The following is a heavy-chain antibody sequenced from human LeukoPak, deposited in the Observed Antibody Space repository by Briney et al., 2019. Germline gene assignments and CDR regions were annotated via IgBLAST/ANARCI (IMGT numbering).Heavy chain of an antibody. D-gene: IGHD4-17*01. CDR2: ISAYNGNT. Sequence: GASVKVSCKASGYTFTSYGISWVRQAPGRGLEWMGWISAYNGNTNYAQKLQGRVTMTTDTSTSTAYMELRSLRSDDTAVYYCARDDYGDYDAPYYYGMDVWGQGTTVTVSS. CDR1: GYTFTSYG. J-gene: IGHJ6*02. V-gene: IGHV1-18*01. CDR3: ARDDYGDYDAPYYYGMDV.